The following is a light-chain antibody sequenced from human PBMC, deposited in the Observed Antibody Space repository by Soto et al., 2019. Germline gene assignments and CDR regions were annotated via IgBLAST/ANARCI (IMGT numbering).Light chain of an antibody. J-gene: IGLJ2*01. CDR1: SSNIGNNY. Sequence: QSVLTQPPSVSAAPGQKVTISCSGSSSNIGNNYVSWYQQLPGTAPKLLIYDNNNRPSGIPDRFSGSKSGTSATLGITGLQTGDEADYYCGTWDGGLSAVIFGGGTQLTVL. CDR3: GTWDGGLSAVI. V-gene: IGLV1-51*01. CDR2: DNN.